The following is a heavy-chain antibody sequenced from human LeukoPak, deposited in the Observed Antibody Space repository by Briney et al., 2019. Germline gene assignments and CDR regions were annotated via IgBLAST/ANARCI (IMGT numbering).Heavy chain of an antibody. V-gene: IGHV1-46*01. CDR1: GYTFTSYF. D-gene: IGHD3-10*01. CDR2: INPGGGST. J-gene: IGHJ4*02. CDR3: ARGLWFGESPNDY. Sequence: ASVKLSCRASGYTFTSYFMNGVRQAPGQGLEWMAIINPGGGSTTYAQKFQGRVTMTRDTSTSTVYMEVSSLRSDDTAVYYCARGLWFGESPNDYWGQGTLVTVSS.